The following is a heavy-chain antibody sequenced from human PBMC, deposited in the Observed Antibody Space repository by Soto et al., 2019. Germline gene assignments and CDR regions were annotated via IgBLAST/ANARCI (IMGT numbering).Heavy chain of an antibody. CDR2: IYYSGST. D-gene: IGHD6-6*01. J-gene: IGHJ4*02. CDR1: GGSINSSSYF. V-gene: IGHV4-39*01. CDR3: VASIAALDFDY. Sequence: TSETLSLTCSVSGGSINSSSYFWGWVRQPPGKGLEWIGSIYYSGSTYYNPSLRSRVTISVDTSKNQFSLKLSSVTAADTAVYYCVASIAALDFDYWGQGTLVTVSS.